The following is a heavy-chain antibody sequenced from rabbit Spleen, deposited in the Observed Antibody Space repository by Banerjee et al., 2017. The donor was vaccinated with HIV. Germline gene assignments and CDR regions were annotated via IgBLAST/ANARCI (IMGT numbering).Heavy chain of an antibody. CDR2: IYVGGGNT. V-gene: IGHV1S45*01. D-gene: IGHD8-1*01. CDR3: ARDTGSSFSSYGMDL. Sequence: QEQLEESGGGLVKPEGSLTLTCKASGFSFSDRDVMCWVRQAPGKGLEWIGIIYVGGGNTDYANWVNGRFTISKTSSTTVTLQVTSLTVADTATYFCARDTGSSFSSYGMDLWGPGDPGHRL. CDR1: GFSFSDRDV. J-gene: IGHJ6*01.